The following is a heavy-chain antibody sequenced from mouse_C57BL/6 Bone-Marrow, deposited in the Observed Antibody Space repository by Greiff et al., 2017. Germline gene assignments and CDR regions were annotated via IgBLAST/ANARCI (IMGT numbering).Heavy chain of an antibody. Sequence: EVKLEESGGGLVKPGGSLKLSCAASGFTFSSYAMSWVRQTPEKRLEWVATISDGGSYTYYPDNVKGRFTISRDNAKNNLYLQMSHLKSEDTAMXYCARIPYYYGSSPWYFDVWGTGTTVTVSS. D-gene: IGHD1-1*01. J-gene: IGHJ1*03. V-gene: IGHV5-4*03. CDR3: ARIPYYYGSSPWYFDV. CDR1: GFTFSSYA. CDR2: ISDGGSYT.